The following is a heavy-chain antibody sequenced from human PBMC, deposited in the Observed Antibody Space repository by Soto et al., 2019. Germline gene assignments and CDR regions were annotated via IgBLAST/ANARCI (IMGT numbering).Heavy chain of an antibody. CDR2: IYHSGSP. J-gene: IGHJ3*02. CDR1: GGSISSGGYS. Sequence: SETLSLTCAVSGGSISSGGYSWSWIRQPPGKGMEWIGYIYHSGSPNYNPSLKSRVTISVDRSKNQFSLKLSSVTVADTAVYYCARVRLRGRDAFDIWGQGTMVTVSS. CDR3: ARVRLRGRDAFDI. D-gene: IGHD4-17*01. V-gene: IGHV4-30-2*01.